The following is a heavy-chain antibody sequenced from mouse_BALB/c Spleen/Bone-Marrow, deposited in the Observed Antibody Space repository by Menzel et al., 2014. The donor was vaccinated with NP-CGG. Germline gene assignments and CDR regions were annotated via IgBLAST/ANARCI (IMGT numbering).Heavy chain of an antibody. V-gene: IGHV1-80*01. Sequence: QVQLQQSGAELVRPGSSVKISCKASGYAFSSYWMNWVKQRPGQGLEWIGQIYPGDGDTNYNGKFKGKATLTADKSSSTAYMQLSSLTSGDSAAYFCARLDGYYPYYAMDYWGQGTSVTVSS. CDR2: IYPGDGDT. CDR1: GYAFSSYW. D-gene: IGHD2-3*01. CDR3: ARLDGYYPYYAMDY. J-gene: IGHJ4*01.